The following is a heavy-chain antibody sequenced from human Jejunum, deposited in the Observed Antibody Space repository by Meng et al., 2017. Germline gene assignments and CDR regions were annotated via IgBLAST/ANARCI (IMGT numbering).Heavy chain of an antibody. D-gene: IGHD3/OR15-3a*01. J-gene: IGHJ5*02. CDR1: GFTFSSYS. V-gene: IGHV3-21*01. CDR2: ISSTSTYI. CDR3: ARDGHGQAPGFDP. Sequence: EVQLVDSGGGLVKAGGSLRLSCAASGFTFSSYSMHWVRQAPGKGLEWVSSISSTSTYIYYADSMKGRFTVSRDNAKNSLQLQMDSLRAEDTAVYYCARDGHGQAPGFDPWGQGILVTVSS.